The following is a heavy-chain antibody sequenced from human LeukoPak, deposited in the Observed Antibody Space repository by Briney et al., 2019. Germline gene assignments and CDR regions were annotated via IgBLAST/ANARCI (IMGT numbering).Heavy chain of an antibody. J-gene: IGHJ4*02. CDR3: ARNGDGPEWGD. D-gene: IGHD4-17*01. Sequence: SETLSLTCTVSGYSISSGYYWGWIRQPPGKGLEWIGSIYHSGSTYYNPSLKSRVTISVDTSKNQFSLKLSSVTAADTAVYYCARNGDGPEWGDWGQGTLVTVSS. CDR2: IYHSGST. CDR1: GYSISSGYY. V-gene: IGHV4-38-2*02.